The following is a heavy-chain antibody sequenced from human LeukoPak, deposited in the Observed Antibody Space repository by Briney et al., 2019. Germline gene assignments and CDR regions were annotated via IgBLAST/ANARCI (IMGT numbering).Heavy chain of an antibody. CDR2: IYTSGST. V-gene: IGHV4-4*07. J-gene: IGHJ6*03. Sequence: SETLSLTCTVSGGSISSYYWSWIRQPAGKGLEWIGRIYTSGSTNYNPSLKSRVTMSVDTSKNQFSLKLSSVTAADTAVYYCARDLEYCSSTSCLLGLYYYYMDVWGKGTTVTVYS. CDR3: ARDLEYCSSTSCLLGLYYYYMDV. CDR1: GGSISSYY. D-gene: IGHD2-2*01.